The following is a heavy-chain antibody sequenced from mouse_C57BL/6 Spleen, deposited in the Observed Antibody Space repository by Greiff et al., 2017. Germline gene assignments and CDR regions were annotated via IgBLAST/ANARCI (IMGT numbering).Heavy chain of an antibody. Sequence: DVKLVESGGGLVKPGGSLKLSCAASGFTFSSYAMSWVRQTPEKRLEWVATISDGGSYTYYPDNVKGRFTISRDNAKNNLYLQMSHLKSEDTAMYYCARETKYGYWYFDVWGTGTTVTVSS. J-gene: IGHJ1*03. V-gene: IGHV5-4*01. CDR3: ARETKYGYWYFDV. D-gene: IGHD1-1*01. CDR2: ISDGGSYT. CDR1: GFTFSSYA.